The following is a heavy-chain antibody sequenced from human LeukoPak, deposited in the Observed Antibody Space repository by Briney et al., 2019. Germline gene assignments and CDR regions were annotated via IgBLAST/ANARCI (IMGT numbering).Heavy chain of an antibody. D-gene: IGHD1-26*01. CDR2: INPKSGGT. V-gene: IGHV1-2*06. Sequence: ASLKVSCKASGYTFTGYYMHWVRQTPGQGLEWMGRINPKSGGTNYAQKFQGRVTMTRDTSISTAYMELSRLRSDDTAVYYCARSGIRVVGATNFDYWGQGTLVTVSS. CDR3: ARSGIRVVGATNFDY. CDR1: GYTFTGYY. J-gene: IGHJ4*02.